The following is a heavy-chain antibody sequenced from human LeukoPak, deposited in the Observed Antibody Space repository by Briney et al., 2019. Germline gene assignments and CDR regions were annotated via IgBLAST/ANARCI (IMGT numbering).Heavy chain of an antibody. V-gene: IGHV1-2*02. CDR3: ARDGGWYQLLWWFDP. CDR1: GYTFTGYY. D-gene: IGHD2-2*01. CDR2: INPKSGAT. Sequence: AAXVKVSCKASGYTFTGYYMHWVRQAPGRGREWMGWINPKSGATKYAQKFQGRVTMTRDTSIRTAYMEVSRLRFDDTAVYYCARDGGWYQLLWWFDPWGQGTLVTVSS. J-gene: IGHJ5*02.